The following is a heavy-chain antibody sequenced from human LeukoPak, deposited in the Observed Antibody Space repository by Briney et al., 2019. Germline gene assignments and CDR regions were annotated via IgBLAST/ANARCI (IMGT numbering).Heavy chain of an antibody. Sequence: GSLRLSCAASGFTFSSYWMHWVRQAPGKGLVWVSRINSDGRSTSYADSVKGRFTISRDNAKNTLYLRMNSLRAEDTAVYYCARDGIYGDYGHWGQGTLVTVSS. CDR2: INSDGRST. CDR3: ARDGIYGDYGH. CDR1: GFTFSSYW. J-gene: IGHJ4*02. V-gene: IGHV3-74*01. D-gene: IGHD4-17*01.